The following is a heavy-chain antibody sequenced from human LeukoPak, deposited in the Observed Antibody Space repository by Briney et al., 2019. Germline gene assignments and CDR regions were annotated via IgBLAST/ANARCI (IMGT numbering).Heavy chain of an antibody. J-gene: IGHJ4*02. D-gene: IGHD6-19*01. CDR2: INDSGST. V-gene: IGHV4-34*01. CDR3: ARESTTVAGTFDY. CDR1: GGSFSGYY. Sequence: PSETLALTCAVYGGSFSGYYWSWIRQPPGKGLEWSGEINDSGSTNYNPSLKSRVTISVDTSKNQFSLKLSSVTAADTAMYYCARESTTVAGTFDYWGQGTLVTVSS.